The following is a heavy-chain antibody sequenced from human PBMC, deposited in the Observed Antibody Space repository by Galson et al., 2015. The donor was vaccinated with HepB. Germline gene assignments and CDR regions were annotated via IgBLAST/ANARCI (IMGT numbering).Heavy chain of an antibody. J-gene: IGHJ5*02. V-gene: IGHV4-4*02. CDR3: ARAIRITWFGESPILDP. CDR2: IYHSGST. Sequence: TLSLTCAVSGGSISSSNWWSWVRQPPGKGLEWIGEIYHSGSTNYNPSLKSRVTISVDKSKNQFSLKLSSVTAADTAVYYCARAIRITWFGESPILDPWGQGTLVTVSS. CDR1: GGSISSSNW. D-gene: IGHD3-10*01.